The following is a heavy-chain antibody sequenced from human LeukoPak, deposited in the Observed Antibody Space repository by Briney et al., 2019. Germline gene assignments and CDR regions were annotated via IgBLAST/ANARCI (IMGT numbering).Heavy chain of an antibody. CDR3: ASQTGNRFDP. J-gene: IGHJ5*02. Sequence: PSGTLSLTCTVSGGSINSYYWSWIRQPPGKGLEWIGYFFYSGSTNYNPSLKSRVTISVDKSKNQFSLKRNSVTAADTAVYYCASQTGNRFDPWGQGTLVAVSS. D-gene: IGHD1-1*01. CDR1: GGSINSYY. CDR2: FFYSGST. V-gene: IGHV4-59*01.